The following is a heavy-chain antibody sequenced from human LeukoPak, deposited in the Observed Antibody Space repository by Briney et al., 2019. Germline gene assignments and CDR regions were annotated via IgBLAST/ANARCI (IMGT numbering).Heavy chain of an antibody. CDR1: GGSLSSGDYY. CDR2: IYYSGST. Sequence: SETLSLTCTVSGGSLSSGDYYWSWIRQPPGKGLEWIGYIYYSGSTYYNPSLKSRVTISVDTSKNQFSLKLSSVTAADTAVYYCAREWFPHDAFDIWGQGTMVTVSS. V-gene: IGHV4-30-4*08. D-gene: IGHD3-22*01. J-gene: IGHJ3*02. CDR3: AREWFPHDAFDI.